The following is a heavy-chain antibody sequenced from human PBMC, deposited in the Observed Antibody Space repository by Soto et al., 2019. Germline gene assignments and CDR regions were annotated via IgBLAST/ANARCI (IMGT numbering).Heavy chain of an antibody. Sequence: ASVKVSCKASGYTFTSYGISLVRQAPGQGLEWMGWISAYNGNTNYAQKLQGRVTMTTDTSTSTAYMELRSLRSDDTAVYYCARSDSSGYYFWFDPWGQGTLVTVSS. CDR1: GYTFTSYG. J-gene: IGHJ5*02. V-gene: IGHV1-18*01. D-gene: IGHD3-22*01. CDR3: ARSDSSGYYFWFDP. CDR2: ISAYNGNT.